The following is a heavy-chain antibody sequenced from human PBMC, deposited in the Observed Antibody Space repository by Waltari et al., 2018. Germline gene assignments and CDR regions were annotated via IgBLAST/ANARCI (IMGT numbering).Heavy chain of an antibody. CDR2: INGANGYT. J-gene: IGHJ4*02. Sequence: QVQLVQSGAEVKKPGASVKVSCKASGYTFTSYAVHWLRPAPGQGPEWMGWINGANGYTKYSQRFQGRVTFTRDTSATTAYMELSSLRSEDTAVYYCARDIGTYSFANWGQGTLVTVSS. CDR1: GYTFTSYA. CDR3: ARDIGTYSFAN. D-gene: IGHD1-1*01. V-gene: IGHV1-3*01.